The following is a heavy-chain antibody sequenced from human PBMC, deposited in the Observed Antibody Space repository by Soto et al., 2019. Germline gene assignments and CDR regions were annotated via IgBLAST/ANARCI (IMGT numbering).Heavy chain of an antibody. Sequence: QVQLVQSGAEVKKPGSSVKVSCKASGGTFSSYAISWVRQAPGQGLEWMGGIIPIFGTANYAQKFQGRVMITADGSTSTAYMELSSLRSEDTAVYYCARLDLTGYRDYYYYGMDVWGQGTTVTVSS. J-gene: IGHJ6*02. CDR2: IIPIFGTA. CDR3: ARLDLTGYRDYYYYGMDV. D-gene: IGHD3-9*01. CDR1: GGTFSSYA. V-gene: IGHV1-69*12.